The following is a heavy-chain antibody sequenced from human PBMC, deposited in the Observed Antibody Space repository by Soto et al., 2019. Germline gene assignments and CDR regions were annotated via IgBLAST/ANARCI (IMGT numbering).Heavy chain of an antibody. CDR1: GYSFTNYW. CDR3: ARQSSDYLGGFDP. J-gene: IGHJ5*02. Sequence: GESLKISCKGSGYSFTNYWIGWVRQMPGRGLEWMGIIQPGDSHTRYSPSFQGQVTISADKSISTAYLQWSSLKASDTAMYYCARQSSDYLGGFDPWGQGTLVTVSS. CDR2: IQPGDSHT. D-gene: IGHD4-17*01. V-gene: IGHV5-51*01.